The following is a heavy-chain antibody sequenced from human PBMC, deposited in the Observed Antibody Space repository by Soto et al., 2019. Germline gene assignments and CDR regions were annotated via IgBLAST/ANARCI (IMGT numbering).Heavy chain of an antibody. Sequence: GGSLRLSCAASGFTFSSYWMHWVRQAPGKGLVWVSRINSDGSSTSYADSVKGRFTISRDNAKNTLYLQMNSLRAEDTAVYYCARFEVASCYYYPKSFDYWCQGTLVTVSS. CDR3: ARFEVASCYYYPKSFDY. CDR1: GFTFSSYW. CDR2: INSDGSST. D-gene: IGHD3-22*01. J-gene: IGHJ4*02. V-gene: IGHV3-74*01.